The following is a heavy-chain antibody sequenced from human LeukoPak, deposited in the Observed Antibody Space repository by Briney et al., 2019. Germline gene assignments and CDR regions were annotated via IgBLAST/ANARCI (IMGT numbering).Heavy chain of an antibody. CDR3: ARHIQIDLFGGY. CDR2: IYHSGST. D-gene: IGHD2-15*01. CDR1: GYSISSGYY. Sequence: SETLSLTCAVSGYSISSGYYWGWIRQPPGKGLEWIGSIYHSGSTYYKPSLKSRFTISVHTPKNQFSLKLSSVTAADTAVYYCARHIQIDLFGGYWGQGTLVTVSS. V-gene: IGHV4-38-2*01. J-gene: IGHJ4*02.